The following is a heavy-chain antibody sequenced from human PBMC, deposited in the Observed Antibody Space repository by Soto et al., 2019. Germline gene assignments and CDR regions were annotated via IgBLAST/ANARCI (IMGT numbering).Heavy chain of an antibody. CDR1: GGSITSSNW. CDR3: ATRSDYGDYVMGY. J-gene: IGHJ4*02. Sequence: SETLSLTCAVSGGSITSSNWWSWVRQPPGRGLEWIGEIYHSGSTNYNPSLKSRVTISVDKSKNQFSLKLSSVTAADTAVYYYATRSDYGDYVMGYWGQGTLVTVS. V-gene: IGHV4-4*02. CDR2: IYHSGST. D-gene: IGHD4-17*01.